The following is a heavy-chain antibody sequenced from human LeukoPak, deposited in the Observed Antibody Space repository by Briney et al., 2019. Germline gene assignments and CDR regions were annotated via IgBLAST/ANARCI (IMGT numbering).Heavy chain of an antibody. D-gene: IGHD6-19*01. Sequence: GGSLRLSCAASGFTFTSYWMYWVRQAPGKGLVWVSRINTDGSSTSYADSVKGRFTISRDNAKNTLYLQMSSLRAEDTAVYYCAKDQHSSGWIDYWGQGTLVTVSS. J-gene: IGHJ4*02. CDR2: INTDGSST. CDR1: GFTFTSYW. V-gene: IGHV3-74*01. CDR3: AKDQHSSGWIDY.